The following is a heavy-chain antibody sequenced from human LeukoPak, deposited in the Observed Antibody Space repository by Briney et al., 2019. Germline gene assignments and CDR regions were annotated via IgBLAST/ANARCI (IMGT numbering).Heavy chain of an antibody. Sequence: SETLSLTCAVSGYSISSGYYWGWIRQPPGKGLEWIGSIYHSGSTYYNPSLKSRVTISVDTSKNQFSLKLSSVTAADTAVYYCARLDYGDYYFDHWGQGTLVTVSS. CDR2: IYHSGST. V-gene: IGHV4-38-2*01. CDR3: ARLDYGDYYFDH. CDR1: GYSISSGYY. D-gene: IGHD4-17*01. J-gene: IGHJ4*02.